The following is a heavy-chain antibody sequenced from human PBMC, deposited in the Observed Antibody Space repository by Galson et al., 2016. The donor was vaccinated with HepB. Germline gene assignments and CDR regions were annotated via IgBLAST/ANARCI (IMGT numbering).Heavy chain of an antibody. CDR1: GYTFVSHG. CDR3: ARGPSGERYFDWSHGLDV. Sequence: SVKVSCKASGYTFVSHGIFWVRQAPRQGLEWIGWVSAYNGHSYFAQKLQGRVTMTTDTSTSTAYMELKNLTSDDTAVYYCARGPSGERYFDWSHGLDVWGQGTTVTVSS. V-gene: IGHV1-18*01. J-gene: IGHJ6*02. CDR2: VSAYNGHS. D-gene: IGHD3-9*01.